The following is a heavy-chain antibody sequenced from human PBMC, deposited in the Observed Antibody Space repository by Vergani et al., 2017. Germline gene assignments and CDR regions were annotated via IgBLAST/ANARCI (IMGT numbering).Heavy chain of an antibody. D-gene: IGHD3-22*01. J-gene: IGHJ4*02. V-gene: IGHV4-38-2*01. CDR3: ARQNPYESAHVDF. CDR1: GYSVGSGYY. Sequence: QVDLQESGPGLVKSSETLSLNCAVSGYSVGSGYYWGWIRQPPGRGLEWIGCVHRNGNTYYTSSLRSRATISRDTSKNQFPLRLTSVTAANTAVYYCARQNPYESAHVDFWGRGVLVTVSA. CDR2: VHRNGNT.